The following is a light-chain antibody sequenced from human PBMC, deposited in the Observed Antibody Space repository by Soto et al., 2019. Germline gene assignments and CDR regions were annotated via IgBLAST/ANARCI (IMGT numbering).Light chain of an antibody. Sequence: SDLTQPASLSGSPGQSITISCTGTSSDVGSYKFVSWYQQHPGKAPKVLIYEVSKRPSGVFNRSSGSKSGNTASLTISGLQAEDEADYYCCSYAGSRIFVFGTGTKVTVL. CDR3: CSYAGSRIFV. CDR1: SSDVGSYKF. V-gene: IGLV2-23*02. CDR2: EVS. J-gene: IGLJ1*01.